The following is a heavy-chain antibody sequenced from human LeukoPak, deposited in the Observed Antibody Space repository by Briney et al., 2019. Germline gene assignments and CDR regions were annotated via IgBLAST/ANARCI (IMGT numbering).Heavy chain of an antibody. V-gene: IGHV4-59*01. J-gene: IGHJ4*02. Sequence: PSETLSLTCTVSGGSISSYYWSWIRRAPGKGLEWIGFIHYSGLTVYSPSLQSRVSMSVDTSRNQFSLDLSSVTAADTALYYCARDPPEDEWNSLDSWGQGILVTVSS. CDR1: GGSISSYY. CDR3: ARDPPEDEWNSLDS. CDR2: IHYSGLT. D-gene: IGHD1-7*01.